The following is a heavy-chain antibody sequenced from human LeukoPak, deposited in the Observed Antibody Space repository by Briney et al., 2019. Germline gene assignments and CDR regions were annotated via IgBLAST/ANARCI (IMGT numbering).Heavy chain of an antibody. D-gene: IGHD3-22*01. CDR1: GYTFTSYG. J-gene: IGHJ6*02. CDR3: ARGEGYYDSSRQIYYYYYYGMDV. CDR2: ISAYNGNT. V-gene: IGHV1-18*01. Sequence: ASVKVSCKASGYTFTSYGISWVRQAPGQGLEWMGWISAYNGNTNYAQKLQGRVTMTTDTSTSTAYMELRSLRSDDTAVYYCARGEGYYDSSRQIYYYYYYGMDVWGQGTTVTVSS.